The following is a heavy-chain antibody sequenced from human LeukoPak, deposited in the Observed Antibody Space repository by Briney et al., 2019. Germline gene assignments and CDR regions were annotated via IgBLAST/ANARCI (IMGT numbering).Heavy chain of an antibody. V-gene: IGHV1-69*04. D-gene: IGHD6-19*01. CDR3: ARDGPVAGTEGWFDP. CDR1: GGTFSSYA. J-gene: IGHJ5*02. CDR2: IIPILGIA. Sequence: GASVKVSCKASGGTFSSYAISWVRQAPGQGLEWMGRIIPILGIANYAQKFQGRVTITADKSTSTAYMELSSLRSEDTAVYYCARDGPVAGTEGWFDPWGQGTLVTVSS.